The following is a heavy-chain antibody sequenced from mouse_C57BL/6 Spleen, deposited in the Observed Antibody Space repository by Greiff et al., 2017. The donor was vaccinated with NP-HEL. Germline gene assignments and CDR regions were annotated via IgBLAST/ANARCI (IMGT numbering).Heavy chain of an antibody. J-gene: IGHJ4*01. D-gene: IGHD2-3*01. V-gene: IGHV5-17*01. CDR3: ATTYDGYYEDAMDY. CDR2: ISSGSSTI. CDR1: GFTFSDYG. Sequence: EVHLVESGGGLVKPGGSLKLSCAASGFTFSDYGMHWVRQAPEKGLEWVAYISSGSSTIYYADTVKGRFTISRDNAKNTLFLQMTSLRSEDTAMYYCATTYDGYYEDAMDYWGQGTSVTVSS.